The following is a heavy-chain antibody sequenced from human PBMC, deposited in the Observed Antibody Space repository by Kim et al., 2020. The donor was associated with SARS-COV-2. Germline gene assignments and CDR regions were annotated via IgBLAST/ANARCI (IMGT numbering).Heavy chain of an antibody. CDR2: INPNSGGT. D-gene: IGHD3-22*01. V-gene: IGHV1-2*02. J-gene: IGHJ4*02. Sequence: ASVKVSCKASGYTFTGYYMHWVRQAPGQGLEWMGWINPNSGGTNYAQKFQGRVTMTRDTSISTAYMELSRLRSDDTAVYYCASWSDSSGYYPPNYWGQGTLVTVSS. CDR3: ASWSDSSGYYPPNY. CDR1: GYTFTGYY.